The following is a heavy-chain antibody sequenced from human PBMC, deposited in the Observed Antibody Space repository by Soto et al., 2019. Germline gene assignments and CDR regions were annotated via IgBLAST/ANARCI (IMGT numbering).Heavy chain of an antibody. CDR2: ISGSGGTT. D-gene: IGHD6-13*01. V-gene: IGHV3-23*01. Sequence: GGSLRLSCAASGFTFSSYAMSWVRQAPGKGLEWVSTISGSGGTTYYADSVKGRFTISRDNSKNTLYLQMNSLRAEDTAVYYCAKGYSNNWKQFDYWGQGTLVTVSS. CDR1: GFTFSSYA. J-gene: IGHJ4*02. CDR3: AKGYSNNWKQFDY.